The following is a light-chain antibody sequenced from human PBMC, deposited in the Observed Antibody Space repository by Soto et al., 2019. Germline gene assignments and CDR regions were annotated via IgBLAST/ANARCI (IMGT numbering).Light chain of an antibody. CDR1: NSDIGSFSL. Sequence: QSALTQPASVSGSPGQSITISCTGTNSDIGSFSLVSWYQQHPGKAPKLMIYEDTRRPSGLSDRFSGSKSGNTASLTISGLQADDEADYYCCSYAGGTSWVFGGGTKLTVL. CDR2: EDT. J-gene: IGLJ3*02. CDR3: CSYAGGTSWV. V-gene: IGLV2-23*01.